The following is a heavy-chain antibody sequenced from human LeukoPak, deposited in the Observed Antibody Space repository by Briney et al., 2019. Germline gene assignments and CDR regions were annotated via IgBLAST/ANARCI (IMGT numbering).Heavy chain of an antibody. V-gene: IGHV3-23*01. D-gene: IGHD4-17*01. CDR3: ARDPNGDYVGAFDM. J-gene: IGHJ3*02. CDR2: IRGGGGGA. Sequence: GGSLRLSCTASGFPFSDFAMMWLRQSPGKGPEWVAAIRGGGGGAFYADSVRGRFTISRDNSKNTLFLQMNSLRAEDTAVYYCARDPNGDYVGAFDMWGPGTTVTVSS. CDR1: GFPFSDFA.